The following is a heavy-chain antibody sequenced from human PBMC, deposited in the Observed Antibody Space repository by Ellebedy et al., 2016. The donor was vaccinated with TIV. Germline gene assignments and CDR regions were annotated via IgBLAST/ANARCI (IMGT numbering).Heavy chain of an antibody. Sequence: GESLKISCAASGFTFSNAWMSWVRQAPGKGLEWVANIKADGSEAYFVDSVKGRFTISRDNAKNSLHLQMNRLRAEDTAVYYCAKVPVGFCNRPFCFYLDDWGQGTLVSVSS. CDR1: GFTFSNAW. CDR3: AKVPVGFCNRPFCFYLDD. CDR2: IKADGSEA. J-gene: IGHJ4*02. D-gene: IGHD2-2*03. V-gene: IGHV3-7*01.